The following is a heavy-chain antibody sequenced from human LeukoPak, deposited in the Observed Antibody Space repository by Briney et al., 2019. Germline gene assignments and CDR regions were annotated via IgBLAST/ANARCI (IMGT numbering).Heavy chain of an antibody. CDR3: GRDPPVDTAMVF. D-gene: IGHD5-18*01. Sequence: GGSLRLSCAASGFTFRDYHMSWIRQAPGKGLVWVSCISSDGSSTSYADSVKGRFTISRDNAKNTLYLQMNSLRAEDTAVYYCGRDPPVDTAMVFGGQGTLVTVSS. CDR1: GFTFRDYH. V-gene: IGHV3-74*01. CDR2: ISSDGSST. J-gene: IGHJ4*02.